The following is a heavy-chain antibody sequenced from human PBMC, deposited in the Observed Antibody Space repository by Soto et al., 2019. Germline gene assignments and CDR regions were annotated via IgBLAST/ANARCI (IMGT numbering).Heavy chain of an antibody. Sequence: SETLSLTCAVSGGSISSGGYSWSWIRQPPGKGLEWIGYIYHSGTTYYNPSLKSRVTISVDTSKNQFSLKLSSVTAADTAVYYCARGAGSGSYYTFPAPYYYYGMDVWGQGTTVTVSS. CDR3: ARGAGSGSYYTFPAPYYYYGMDV. J-gene: IGHJ6*02. D-gene: IGHD3-10*01. V-gene: IGHV4-30-2*01. CDR2: IYHSGTT. CDR1: GGSISSGGYS.